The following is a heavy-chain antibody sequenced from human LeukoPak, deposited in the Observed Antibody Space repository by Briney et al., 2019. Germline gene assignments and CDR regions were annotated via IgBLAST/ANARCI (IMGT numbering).Heavy chain of an antibody. J-gene: IGHJ6*03. CDR3: ASLRRYYDILTGLYNYYMDF. CDR1: GCTFSSYA. V-gene: IGHV1-69*06. D-gene: IGHD3-9*01. CDR2: IIPIFGTA. Sequence: ASVKVSCKASGCTFSSYAISWVRQAPGQGLEWMGGIIPIFGTANYAQKLQGRVTITADKSTSTAYMELSRLGSEDTAVYYCASLRRYYDILTGLYNYYMDFWGKGTTVPVSS.